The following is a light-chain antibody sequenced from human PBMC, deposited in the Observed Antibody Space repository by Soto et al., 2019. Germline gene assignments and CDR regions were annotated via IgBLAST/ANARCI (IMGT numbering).Light chain of an antibody. CDR1: RSLLHSDGKTY. Sequence: DIVMTQTPLSLSVTPGQPASISGKSSRSLLHSDGKTYLYWFLQRPGQAPQLLIYEVSNRLSGVPDRFSGSGSGTDFTLKVSRVEAEDVGVYYCMQSIESPLTFGQGTKLEIK. CDR3: MQSIESPLT. CDR2: EVS. J-gene: IGKJ2*01. V-gene: IGKV2D-29*01.